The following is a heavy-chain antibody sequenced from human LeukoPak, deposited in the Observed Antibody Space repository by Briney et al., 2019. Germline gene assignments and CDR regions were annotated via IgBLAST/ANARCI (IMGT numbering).Heavy chain of an antibody. V-gene: IGHV1-18*01. D-gene: IGHD5-24*01. CDR3: AREMARPNWFDP. CDR2: ISAYNGNT. J-gene: IGHJ5*02. Sequence: GASVKVSCKASGYTFTSYGISWLRQAPGQGLEWMGWISAYNGNTNYAQKRQGRVTMNTDTSTRTAYMELRSLRAEDTAVYYCAREMARPNWFDPWGQGTLVTVSS. CDR1: GYTFTSYG.